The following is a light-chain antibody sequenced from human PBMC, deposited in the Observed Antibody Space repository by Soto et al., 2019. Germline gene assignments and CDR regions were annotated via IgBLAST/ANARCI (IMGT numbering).Light chain of an antibody. V-gene: IGLV2-14*01. J-gene: IGLJ2*01. CDR1: SSDVGGYNY. Sequence: QSALTQPASVSGSPGQSITISCTGTSSDVGGYNYVSWYQQHPGKAPKLMIYEVSNRPSGVSNRFSGSKSGNTASLTISGLQSEDEADYYCAAYANSRTALVFGGGPQLTVL. CDR3: AAYANSRTALV. CDR2: EVS.